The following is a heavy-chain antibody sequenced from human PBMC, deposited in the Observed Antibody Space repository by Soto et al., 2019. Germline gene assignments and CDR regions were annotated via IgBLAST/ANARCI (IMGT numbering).Heavy chain of an antibody. V-gene: IGHV4-59*01. CDR3: ARDRSTYGGGGTGEVKENWFDP. Sequence: PSETLSLTCTVSGGSISHYYWSWIRQSPGKGLEWIGYAYYSGSTDYNPSLKSRVTMSVVTSKNQVSLKLNSVTTADTAVYYCARDRSTYGGGGTGEVKENWFDPWGPGTLVTVSS. CDR1: GGSISHYY. J-gene: IGHJ5*02. D-gene: IGHD2-8*01. CDR2: AYYSGST.